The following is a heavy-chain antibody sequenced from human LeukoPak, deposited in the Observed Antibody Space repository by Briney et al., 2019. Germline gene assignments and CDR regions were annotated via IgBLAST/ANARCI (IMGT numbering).Heavy chain of an antibody. CDR3: AGGPGFLIDC. J-gene: IGHJ4*02. Sequence: PGGSLRLSCAAAGFTFSSYAMHWVRQAPDKGLEWVAVISKDGSNKNYADSVKGRFTISRDNSKNTLYLQMNSLRAEDTAVYYCAGGPGFLIDCWGQGTLVTVSS. D-gene: IGHD3-3*01. CDR2: ISKDGSNK. CDR1: GFTFSSYA. V-gene: IGHV3-30*04.